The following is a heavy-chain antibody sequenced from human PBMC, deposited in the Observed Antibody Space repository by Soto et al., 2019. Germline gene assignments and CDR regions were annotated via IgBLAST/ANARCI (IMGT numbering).Heavy chain of an antibody. V-gene: IGHV4-59*01. CDR1: GGTISSYY. CDR3: ARRLYDCSATMDV. Sequence: QVQLQESGPGLVKPSETLSLTCTVSGGTISSYYWSWIRQPPGKGLECIGYIYYSGRTNYNPSLKSLDTISVDKSKNQFSLTLSSVTAADTAVYYCARRLYDCSATMDVWGQGTTVTVSS. D-gene: IGHD2-21*02. CDR2: IYYSGRT. J-gene: IGHJ6*02.